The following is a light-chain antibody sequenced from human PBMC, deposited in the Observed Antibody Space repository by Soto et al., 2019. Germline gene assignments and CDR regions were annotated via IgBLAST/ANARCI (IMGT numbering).Light chain of an antibody. V-gene: IGLV2-14*01. CDR2: DVS. Sequence: QSALTQPAPVSGSPGQSITISCTGTSSDVGGYNYVSGYQQHPGKAPKLMIYDVSNRPSGVSNRFSGSKSGNTASLTISGLQAEDEADYYCSSYTSSSTPYVFGTGTKVTVL. J-gene: IGLJ1*01. CDR3: SSYTSSSTPYV. CDR1: SSDVGGYNY.